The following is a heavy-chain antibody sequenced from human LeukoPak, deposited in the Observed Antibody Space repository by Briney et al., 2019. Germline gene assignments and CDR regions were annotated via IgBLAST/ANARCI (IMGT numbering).Heavy chain of an antibody. J-gene: IGHJ4*02. V-gene: IGHV4-59*01. CDR2: FYFTGNT. CDR3: ARALYGSGVFDS. D-gene: IGHD3-10*01. CDR1: GASTSTNS. Sequence: SETLSLTCTVSGASTSTNSWSWIRQPPGKGLECIGCFYFTGNTNYNPSLKSRVTISVDTSKNHFSLKLSSVTSADTAVYYCARALYGSGVFDSWGQGTLVTVSS.